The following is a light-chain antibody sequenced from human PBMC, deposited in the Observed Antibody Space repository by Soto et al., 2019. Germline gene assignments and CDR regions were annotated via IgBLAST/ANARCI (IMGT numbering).Light chain of an antibody. CDR3: QQYGTSPRSIT. Sequence: EIVLTQSPGTLSLSPVERATLSCRASQSVSNNYLAWYQQKPGQAPRLLIYGASSRATGIPDRFSGGGSGTDFTLTINKLEPEDFAVYYCQQYGTSPRSITFGQGTRLEIK. CDR2: GAS. CDR1: QSVSNNY. V-gene: IGKV3-20*01. J-gene: IGKJ5*01.